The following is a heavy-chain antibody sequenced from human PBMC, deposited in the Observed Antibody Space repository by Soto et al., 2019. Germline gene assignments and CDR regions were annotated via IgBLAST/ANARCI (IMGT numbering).Heavy chain of an antibody. D-gene: IGHD6-13*01. CDR2: ISAYNGNT. CDR3: ASYREQLVLYGMDV. CDR1: GYTFTSYV. Sequence: QVQLVQSGAEVKKPGASVKDSCKASGYTFTSYVISWVRQAPGQGLEWMGWISAYNGNTNYAQKLQGRVTMTTDTSTSTAYMELRSLRSDDTAVYYCASYREQLVLYGMDVWGQGTTVTVSS. J-gene: IGHJ6*02. V-gene: IGHV1-18*01.